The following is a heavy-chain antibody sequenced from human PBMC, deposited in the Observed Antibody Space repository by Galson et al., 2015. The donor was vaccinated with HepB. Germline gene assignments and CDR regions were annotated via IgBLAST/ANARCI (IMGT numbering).Heavy chain of an antibody. CDR2: INAGNGNT. Sequence: SVKVSCKASGYTFTSYAMHWVRQAPGQRLEWMGWINAGNGNTKYSQKFQGRVTITRDTSASTAYMELSSLRSEDTAVYYCARTVFYSSGWSDGYCWFDPWGQGTLVTVSS. V-gene: IGHV1-3*01. D-gene: IGHD6-19*01. J-gene: IGHJ5*02. CDR3: ARTVFYSSGWSDGYCWFDP. CDR1: GYTFTSYA.